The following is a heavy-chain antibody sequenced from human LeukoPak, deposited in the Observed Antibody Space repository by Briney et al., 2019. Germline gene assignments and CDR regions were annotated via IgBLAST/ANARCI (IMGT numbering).Heavy chain of an antibody. D-gene: IGHD1-1*01. CDR3: ARARYNWNGNWFDP. V-gene: IGHV4-61*02. J-gene: IGHJ5*02. Sequence: SQTLSLTCTVSGGSISSGSYYWSWIRQPAGKGLEWIGRIYTSESTNYNPSLKSRVTISVDTSKNQFSLKLSAVTAADTAVYYCARARYNWNGNWFDPWGQGTLVTVSS. CDR1: GGSISSGSYY. CDR2: IYTSEST.